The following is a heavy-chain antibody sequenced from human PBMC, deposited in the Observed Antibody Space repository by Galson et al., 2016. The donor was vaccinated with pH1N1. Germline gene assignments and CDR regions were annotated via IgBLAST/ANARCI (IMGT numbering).Heavy chain of an antibody. CDR3: AKEPVATHYYYGFDV. V-gene: IGHV3-9*01. CDR2: ISWNSGSI. J-gene: IGHJ6*02. CDR1: GFTFDDYG. Sequence: SLRLSCAASGFTFDDYGMHWVRQAPGKGLEWVSGISWNSGSIGYADSVKGRFTISRDNAKNSLYLQMNSLRAEDTALYYCAKEPVATHYYYGFDVWGQGTTVTVSS.